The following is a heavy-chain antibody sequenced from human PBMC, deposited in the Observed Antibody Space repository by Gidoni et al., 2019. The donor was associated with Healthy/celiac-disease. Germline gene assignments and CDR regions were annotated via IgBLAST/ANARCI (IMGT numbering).Heavy chain of an antibody. J-gene: IGHJ5*02. CDR3: ARVTAARSRWFDP. D-gene: IGHD6-6*01. Sequence: QVQLQESGPGLVKSSETLSLTCTVSGGSISSYYWSWIRQPPGKGLEWIGYIYYSGSTNYNPSLKSRVTISVDTSKNQFSLKLSSVTAADTAVYYCARVTAARSRWFDPWGQGTLVTVSS. CDR1: GGSISSYY. CDR2: IYYSGST. V-gene: IGHV4-59*01.